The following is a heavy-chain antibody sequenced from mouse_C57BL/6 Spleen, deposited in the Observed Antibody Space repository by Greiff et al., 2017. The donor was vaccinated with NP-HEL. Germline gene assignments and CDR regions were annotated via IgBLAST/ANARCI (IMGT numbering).Heavy chain of an antibody. J-gene: IGHJ2*01. Sequence: QVQLQQSGAELARPGASVKLSCKASGYTFTSYGISWVKQRTGQGLEWIGEIYPRSGNTYYNEKFKGKATLTADKSSSTAYMELRSLTSEDSAVYFCARGWIYDGPFDYWGQGTTLTVSS. D-gene: IGHD2-3*01. V-gene: IGHV1-81*01. CDR1: GYTFTSYG. CDR3: ARGWIYDGPFDY. CDR2: IYPRSGNT.